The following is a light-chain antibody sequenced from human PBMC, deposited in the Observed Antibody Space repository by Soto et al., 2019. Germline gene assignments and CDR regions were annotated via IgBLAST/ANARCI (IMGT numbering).Light chain of an antibody. V-gene: IGKV3-11*01. J-gene: IGKJ5*01. CDR2: DAS. CDR3: QQRSNWPIT. Sequence: ETMLSQSPATLSLSPGERATLSCRASQSVSSYLAWYQQKPGQAPRLLIYDASNRATGIPARFSGSGSGTDFTLTISSLEPEDFAVYYCQQRSNWPITFGQGTRLEI. CDR1: QSVSSY.